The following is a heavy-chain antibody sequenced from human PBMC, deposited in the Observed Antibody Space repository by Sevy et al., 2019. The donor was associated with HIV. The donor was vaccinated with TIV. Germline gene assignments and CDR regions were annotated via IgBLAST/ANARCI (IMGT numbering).Heavy chain of an antibody. V-gene: IGHV4-38-2*01. CDR2: IYHSGRT. CDR3: ARGDYYVTSGYTYYFDY. Sequence: SDTLSLTCAVSGYSISSGYYWGWIRQPPGKGLEWIGNIYHSGRTYNNPSLKSRVTMSVDTSKNQFSLKLSSVTAADTAVYYCARGDYYVTSGYTYYFDYWGQGTLVTVSS. D-gene: IGHD3-22*01. CDR1: GYSISSGYY. J-gene: IGHJ4*02.